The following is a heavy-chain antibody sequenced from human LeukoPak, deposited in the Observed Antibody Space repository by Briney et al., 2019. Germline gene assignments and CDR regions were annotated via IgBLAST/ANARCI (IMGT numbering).Heavy chain of an antibody. J-gene: IGHJ4*02. CDR3: ARSSTSCYGVCYFDY. CDR2: IYYSGST. Sequence: SETLSLTCTASGGSISSYYWSWIRQPPGKGLEWIGYIYYSGSTNYNPSLKSRVTISVDTSKNQFSLKLSSVTAADTAVYYCARSSTSCYGVCYFDYWGQGTLVTVSS. D-gene: IGHD2-2*01. V-gene: IGHV4-59*01. CDR1: GGSISSYY.